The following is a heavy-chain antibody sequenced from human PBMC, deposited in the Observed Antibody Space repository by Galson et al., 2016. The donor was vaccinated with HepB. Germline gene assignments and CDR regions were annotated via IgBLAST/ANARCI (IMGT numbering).Heavy chain of an antibody. CDR1: GFTFSSYS. CDR3: LKSGYCGITACFHAFDI. D-gene: IGHD2-2*01. V-gene: IGHV3-64D*08. CDR2: ISNDGRSR. J-gene: IGHJ3*02. Sequence: SLRLSCAASGFTFSSYSMHWVRQAPGKGLEYISTISNDGRSRYFVDSVRGRFTISRDNSKNTVYLQMSSLRPEDSATYYCLKSGYCGITACFHAFDIWGQGTMVTVSS.